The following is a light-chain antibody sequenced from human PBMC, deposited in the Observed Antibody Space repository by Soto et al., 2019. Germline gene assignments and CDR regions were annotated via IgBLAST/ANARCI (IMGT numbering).Light chain of an antibody. V-gene: IGKV1-39*01. CDR1: QTLNSY. CDR2: AAS. Sequence: DIQMTQSPSSLSASVGDRVTITRRASQTLNSYLNWYQQKPPKAPKLLIYAASRLQSGVPSRFNGSGTTTDFTLTIASLQPEDFATYFCQQSFSTPPTFCQGTKL. J-gene: IGKJ2*01. CDR3: QQSFSTPPT.